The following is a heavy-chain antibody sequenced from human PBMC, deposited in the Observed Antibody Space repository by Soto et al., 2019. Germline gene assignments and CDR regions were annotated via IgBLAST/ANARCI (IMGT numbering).Heavy chain of an antibody. Sequence: EAQLLESGGDLVQPGGSLRLSCAASGFTFSGYDMSWVRQAPGKGLEWVSAISRNVGSTYYADSVKGRFTISRDNSKNTVYLQMTRLRAEDTAVYYCAARDPYGGRDYWGQGTLVTDSS. V-gene: IGHV3-23*01. D-gene: IGHD2-21*01. CDR1: GFTFSGYD. J-gene: IGHJ4*02. CDR3: AARDPYGGRDY. CDR2: ISRNVGST.